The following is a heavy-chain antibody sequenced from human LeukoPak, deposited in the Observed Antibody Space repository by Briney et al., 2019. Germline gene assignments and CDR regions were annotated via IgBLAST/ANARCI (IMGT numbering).Heavy chain of an antibody. Sequence: SETLSLTCAVYGGSFSGYYWSWIRQPPGKGLEWIGEINHSGSTDYNPSLKSRVTISVDTSKNHFSLKLSSVTAADTAVYYCARGDTVGYYFDFWGQGTLVTVSS. V-gene: IGHV4-34*01. CDR2: INHSGST. D-gene: IGHD5-12*01. J-gene: IGHJ4*02. CDR3: ARGDTVGYYFDF. CDR1: GGSFSGYY.